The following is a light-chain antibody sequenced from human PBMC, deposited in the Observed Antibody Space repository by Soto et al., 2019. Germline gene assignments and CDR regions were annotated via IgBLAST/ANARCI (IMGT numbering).Light chain of an antibody. CDR1: SSDVGGYNY. CDR2: EVS. Sequence: QSALTQPPSASGSPGQSVTISCTGTSSDVGGYNYVSWYQQHPGKAPKLMIYEVSKRPSGVPDRFSGSKSGNTASLTVSGLQAEDEADYYCSSYVGSNNPDVVFGGGTKLTVL. CDR3: SSYVGSNNPDVV. J-gene: IGLJ2*01. V-gene: IGLV2-8*01.